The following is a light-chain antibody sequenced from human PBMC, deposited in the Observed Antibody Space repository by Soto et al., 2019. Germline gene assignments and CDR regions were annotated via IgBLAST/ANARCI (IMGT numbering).Light chain of an antibody. CDR3: QQYSKWPLT. Sequence: EIVMTQSPATLSVSPGERATLSCRASQSIRNYLAWYQQRPGQAPRLLIYDASTRATGIPARFSGSGSGTEFILTISSLQSEGFAVYYCQQYSKWPLTFGGGTKVDIK. V-gene: IGKV3-15*01. CDR2: DAS. CDR1: QSIRNY. J-gene: IGKJ4*01.